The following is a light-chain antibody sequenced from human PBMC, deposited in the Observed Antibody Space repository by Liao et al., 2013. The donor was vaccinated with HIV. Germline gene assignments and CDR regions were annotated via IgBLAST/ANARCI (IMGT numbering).Light chain of an antibody. CDR1: IGSKS. CDR3: QSADSSGTCPV. Sequence: SHVLTQPPSVSVAPGKTAKITCGGYSIGSKSVHWYQQRPGQAPVLLIYKDSERPSGIPERFSGSSSGTTVTLTISGVQAEDEADYYCQSADSSGTCPVFGGGTKLTVL. CDR2: KDS. V-gene: IGLV3-25*03. J-gene: IGLJ3*02.